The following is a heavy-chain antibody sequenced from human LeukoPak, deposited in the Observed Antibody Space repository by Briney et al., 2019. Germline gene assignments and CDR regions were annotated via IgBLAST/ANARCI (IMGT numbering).Heavy chain of an antibody. V-gene: IGHV4-59*01. Sequence: SETLSLTCTVSGGSISSYYWSWIRQPPGKGLEWIGYINYSGSTNYNPSLKSRVTMSVDTSKNQFSLKLSSVTAADTAMYYCAREGRQDYVYFLQWGQGSVVSV. D-gene: IGHD3-9*01. J-gene: IGHJ4*02. CDR2: INYSGST. CDR1: GGSISSYY. CDR3: AREGRQDYVYFLQ.